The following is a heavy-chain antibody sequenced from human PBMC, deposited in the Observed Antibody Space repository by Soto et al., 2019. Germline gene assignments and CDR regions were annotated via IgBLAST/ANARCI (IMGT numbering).Heavy chain of an antibody. J-gene: IGHJ3*02. CDR1: GGSISSGGYS. CDR2: IYHSGST. D-gene: IGHD1-1*01. Sequence: QLQLQESGSGLLTPSQTLSLTCAVSGGSISSGGYSWNWIRHPPWKGLEWIGNIYHSGSTYYNASLKSRVTISEDRSKNQFSLKLSSVTAADTAVYYCGRGDDANAFDIWGQGTMVTVSS. V-gene: IGHV4-30-2*01. CDR3: GRGDDANAFDI.